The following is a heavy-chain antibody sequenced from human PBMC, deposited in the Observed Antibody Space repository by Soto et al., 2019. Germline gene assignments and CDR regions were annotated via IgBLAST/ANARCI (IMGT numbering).Heavy chain of an antibody. CDR2: SRNKANNYTT. CDR3: VRDGGIAARHYYGMDV. V-gene: IGHV3-72*01. D-gene: IGHD6-6*01. J-gene: IGHJ6*02. CDR1: AFTFSSHN. Sequence: GGSLRLSCAASAFTFSSHNMVWVRQAPGKGLEWVGRSRNKANNYTTEYAASVKGRFTISRGDSKNSLYLQMNSLKTEDTAVYYCVRDGGIAARHYYGMDVWGQGTTVTVS.